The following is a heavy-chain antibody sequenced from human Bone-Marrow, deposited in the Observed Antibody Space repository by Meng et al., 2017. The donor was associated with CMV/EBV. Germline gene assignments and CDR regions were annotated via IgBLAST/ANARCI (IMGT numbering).Heavy chain of an antibody. V-gene: IGHV1-2*02. Sequence: ASVKVSCKASGYTFTAYYMHWVRQAPGQGLEWMGWINPSSGGTNNAQKFQGRVTLTRDTSISTAYLELNRLRSDDAAVYNCASRCSSTSCYKAFGRRYYYGMDVWGQGTTVTVSS. J-gene: IGHJ6*02. D-gene: IGHD2-2*02. CDR1: GYTFTAYY. CDR2: INPSSGGT. CDR3: ASRCSSTSCYKAFGRRYYYGMDV.